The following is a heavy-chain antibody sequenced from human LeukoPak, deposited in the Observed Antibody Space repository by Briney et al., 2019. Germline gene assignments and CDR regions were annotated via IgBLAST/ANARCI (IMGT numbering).Heavy chain of an antibody. J-gene: IGHJ4*02. D-gene: IGHD3-22*01. V-gene: IGHV3-23*01. CDR1: GFTFSTYP. CDR2: ISGSGGST. CDR3: ARPISGSSGVSDY. Sequence: GGSXRLXCAASGFTFSTYPMTWVRQAPGKGLEWVSSISGSGGSTYYADSVKGRFTISRDNSRDTLYLQMNSLRAEDTAVYYCARPISGSSGVSDYWGQGTLVTVSS.